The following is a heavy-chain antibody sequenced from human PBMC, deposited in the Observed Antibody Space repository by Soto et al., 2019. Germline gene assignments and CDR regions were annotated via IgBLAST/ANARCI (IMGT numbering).Heavy chain of an antibody. D-gene: IGHD1-26*01. V-gene: IGHV1-69*01. CDR2: IIPIFGTA. J-gene: IGHJ6*02. Sequence: QVQLVQSGAEVKKPGSSVKVSCKASGGTFSSYAISWVRQAPGQGLEWMGGIIPIFGTANYAQKFQGRVTITADESTSTAYMELSSLRAEDTAVYYCARSNSGSYYGGYYYVMDVWGQGTTVTVSS. CDR1: GGTFSSYA. CDR3: ARSNSGSYYGGYYYVMDV.